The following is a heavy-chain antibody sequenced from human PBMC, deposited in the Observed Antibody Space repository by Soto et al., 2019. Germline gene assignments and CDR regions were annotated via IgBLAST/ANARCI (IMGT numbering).Heavy chain of an antibody. CDR2: INPSGGAT. V-gene: IGHV1-46*01. J-gene: IGHJ3*02. CDR1: GYTFINFF. D-gene: IGHD2-15*01. Sequence: QVQLVQSGAEVQKPGASVKISCKASGYTFINFFIHWVRQAPGQGLEGWGIINPSGGATTYPQKFQGRVTMTRDTSTSTVYMDVSSLRFDDTAVYYCARSHCSGGSCYLGAFDIWGQGTMVTVSS. CDR3: ARSHCSGGSCYLGAFDI.